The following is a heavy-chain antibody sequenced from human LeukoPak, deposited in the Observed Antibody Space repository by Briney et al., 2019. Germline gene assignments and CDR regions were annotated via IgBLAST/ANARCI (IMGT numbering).Heavy chain of an antibody. CDR1: GYTFTSYD. CDR2: MNPNSGNT. D-gene: IGHD1-14*01. Sequence: ASVKVSCKASGYTFTSYDINWVRQATGQGLEWMGWMNPNSGNTGYAQKFQGRVTMTRNTSISTAYMELSSLRSEDTAVYYCARRGFASSRNYYYYYMDVWGKGTTVTVSS. J-gene: IGHJ6*03. V-gene: IGHV1-8*01. CDR3: ARRGFASSRNYYYYYMDV.